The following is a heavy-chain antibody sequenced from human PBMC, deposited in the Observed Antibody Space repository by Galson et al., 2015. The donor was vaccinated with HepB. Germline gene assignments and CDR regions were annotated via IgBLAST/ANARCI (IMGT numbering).Heavy chain of an antibody. V-gene: IGHV1-18*01. CDR2: ISGYNDNT. CDR3: ARARYGSSPPDF. D-gene: IGHD6-6*01. J-gene: IGHJ4*02. Sequence: SVKVSCKASGYTFLKYGISWVRQAPGQGLEWVGWISGYNDNTDYAENFQGRVTLTTGTSTCTAYMEVGTLRSDDSAVYYCARARYGSSPPDFWGQGTLITVSS. CDR1: GYTFLKYG.